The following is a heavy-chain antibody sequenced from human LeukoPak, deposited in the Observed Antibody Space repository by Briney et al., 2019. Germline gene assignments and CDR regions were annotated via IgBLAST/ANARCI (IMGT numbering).Heavy chain of an antibody. V-gene: IGHV1-2*02. D-gene: IGHD1-26*01. CDR2: INPNSGGT. CDR3: ARGVLGATSNWFDP. Sequence: ASVKVSCKASGYTFTGYYMHWVRQAPGQGLEWMGWINPNSGGTNYAQKFQGRVTMTRDTSISTAYMELSRLRSDDTAVYYCARGVLGATSNWFDPWGQGTLVTVSS. CDR1: GYTFTGYY. J-gene: IGHJ5*02.